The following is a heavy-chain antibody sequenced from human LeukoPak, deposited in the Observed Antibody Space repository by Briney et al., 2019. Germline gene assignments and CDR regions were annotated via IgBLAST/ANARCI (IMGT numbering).Heavy chain of an antibody. CDR3: ARSGWEVMPSNFDI. V-gene: IGHV1-2*02. CDR1: GYTFTGYY. D-gene: IGHD1-26*01. CDR2: INPNSGGT. J-gene: IGHJ3*02. Sequence: ASVKVSCKASGYTFTGYYMHWVRQAPGQGLEWMGWINPNSGGTNYAQKFQGRVTMTRDTSISTAYMELSRLRSEDTAVYYCARSGWEVMPSNFDIWGQGTMVTVSS.